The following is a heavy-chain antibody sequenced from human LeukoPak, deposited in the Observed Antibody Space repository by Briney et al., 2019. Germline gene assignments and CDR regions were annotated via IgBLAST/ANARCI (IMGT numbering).Heavy chain of an antibody. Sequence: GESLKISCKGSGYSFTTYWIAWVRQMPGKGLEWMGIIYPDDSDTRYSPSFQGQVTISVDKSIVTAYLQWSSLKASDTAMYYCARHLSSSSVYYYNYMDVWGKGTTVTVSS. J-gene: IGHJ6*03. CDR2: IYPDDSDT. V-gene: IGHV5-51*01. D-gene: IGHD6-6*01. CDR3: ARHLSSSSVYYYNYMDV. CDR1: GYSFTTYW.